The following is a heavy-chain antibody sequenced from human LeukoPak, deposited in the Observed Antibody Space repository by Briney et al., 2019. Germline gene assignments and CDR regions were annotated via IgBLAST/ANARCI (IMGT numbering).Heavy chain of an antibody. CDR1: GGSISSYY. J-gene: IGHJ3*02. CDR3: ARGLRYFVAFDI. V-gene: IGHV4-59*12. CDR2: IYYSGST. Sequence: LETLSLTCTVSGGSISSYYWSWIRQPPGEGLEWIGYIYYSGSTNYNPSLKSRVTISVDTSKNQFSLKLSSVTAADTAVYYCARGLRYFVAFDIWGQGTMVTVSS. D-gene: IGHD3-9*01.